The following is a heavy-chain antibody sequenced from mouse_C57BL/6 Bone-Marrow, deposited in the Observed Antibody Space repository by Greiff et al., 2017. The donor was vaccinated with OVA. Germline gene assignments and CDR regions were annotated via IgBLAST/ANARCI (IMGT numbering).Heavy chain of an antibody. CDR1: GYTFTDYA. Sequence: QVQLQQSGPELVRPGVSVKISCKGSGYTFTDYAMHWVKQSHAQSLEWIGVISTSYGDASYNQKFKDKATMTVDKSSSTAYMELARLTSEDSAVYYGARNGNWDVTVDDWGQGTTLTVSA. D-gene: IGHD4-1*01. CDR3: ARNGNWDVTVDD. V-gene: IGHV1-67*01. CDR2: ISTSYGDA. J-gene: IGHJ2*01.